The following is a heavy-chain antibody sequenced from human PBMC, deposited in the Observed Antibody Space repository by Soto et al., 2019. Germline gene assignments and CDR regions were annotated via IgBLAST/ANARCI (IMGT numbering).Heavy chain of an antibody. Sequence: QVQLVESGGGVVQPGRSLRLSCAASGFSFSSYGMHWVRQAPGKGLKWVAVISYDGSNKYYADSVKGRFTISRDNSKNTLYLQMNSLRAEDTAVYYCAKVWHDYGDYGAQVFDYWGQGTLVTVSS. CDR2: ISYDGSNK. V-gene: IGHV3-30*18. D-gene: IGHD4-17*01. J-gene: IGHJ4*02. CDR3: AKVWHDYGDYGAQVFDY. CDR1: GFSFSSYG.